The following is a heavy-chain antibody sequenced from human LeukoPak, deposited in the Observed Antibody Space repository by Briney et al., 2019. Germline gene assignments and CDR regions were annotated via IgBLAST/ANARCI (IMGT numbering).Heavy chain of an antibody. D-gene: IGHD5-18*01. J-gene: IGHJ4*02. V-gene: IGHV4-59*01. CDR2: IYYSGST. Sequence: SETLSLTCTVSGGSISSYYWSWIRQPPGKGLEWIGYIYYSGSTNYNPSLKSRVTISVDTSKNQFSLKLSSMTAADTAVYYCARYTAMVTGFDYWGQGTLVTVSS. CDR3: ARYTAMVTGFDY. CDR1: GGSISSYY.